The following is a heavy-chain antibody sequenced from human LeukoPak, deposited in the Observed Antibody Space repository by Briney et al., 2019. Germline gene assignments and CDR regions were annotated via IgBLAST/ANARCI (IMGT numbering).Heavy chain of an antibody. CDR2: INPNSGGT. Sequence: GASVKVSCKASGYTFTCYYMHWVRQAPGQGLEWMGWINPNSGGTNYAQKFQGRVTMTRDTSISTAYMELSRLRSDDTAVYYCARVGGSGWYYYYYMDVWGKGTTVTVSS. D-gene: IGHD6-19*01. J-gene: IGHJ6*03. CDR3: ARVGGSGWYYYYYMDV. CDR1: GYTFTCYY. V-gene: IGHV1-2*02.